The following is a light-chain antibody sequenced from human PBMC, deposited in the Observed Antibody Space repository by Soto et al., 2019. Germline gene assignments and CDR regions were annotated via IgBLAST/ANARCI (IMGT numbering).Light chain of an antibody. CDR3: QQRSNWPLYT. Sequence: EIVLTQSPATLSLSPGERATLSCRASQSVSSYLAWYQQKPGQAPRLLIYDASNRATGIPARFSGSGSGTDFTLTISILEPEDFAVYYCQQRSNWPLYTFGQGTQLEIK. V-gene: IGKV3-11*01. CDR2: DAS. CDR1: QSVSSY. J-gene: IGKJ2*01.